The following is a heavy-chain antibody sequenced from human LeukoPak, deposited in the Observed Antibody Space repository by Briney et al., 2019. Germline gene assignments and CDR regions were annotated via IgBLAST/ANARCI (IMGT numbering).Heavy chain of an antibody. J-gene: IGHJ4*02. D-gene: IGHD6-19*01. CDR3: ARDLYSRGWGYFDY. Sequence: SETLSLTCTISGYSISSGYYWGWIRQPPGKGLEWIGSIYHSGSTYYNPPLKSRVTISLDTSENQFSLKLSSVTAADTAVYYCARDLYSRGWGYFDYWGQGTLVTVSS. V-gene: IGHV4-38-2*02. CDR2: IYHSGST. CDR1: GYSISSGYY.